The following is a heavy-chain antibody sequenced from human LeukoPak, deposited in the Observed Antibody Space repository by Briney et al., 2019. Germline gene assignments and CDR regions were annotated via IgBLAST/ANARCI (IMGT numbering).Heavy chain of an antibody. Sequence: PGGSRRLSCAASGFTFRNYVMNWVRQAPGKGLEWVSSISSSSSYIYYADSVKGRFTISRDNAKNSLYLQMNSLRAEDTAVYYCARDRVPFYGDYRGIDYMDVWGKGTTVTVSS. CDR2: ISSSSSYI. J-gene: IGHJ6*03. D-gene: IGHD4-17*01. CDR1: GFTFRNYV. V-gene: IGHV3-21*01. CDR3: ARDRVPFYGDYRGIDYMDV.